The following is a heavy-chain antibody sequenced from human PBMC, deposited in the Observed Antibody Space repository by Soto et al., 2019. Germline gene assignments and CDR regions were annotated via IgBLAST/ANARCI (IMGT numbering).Heavy chain of an antibody. CDR2: IWYDGSNK. Sequence: GGSLRLSCAASGFTFSSYGMHWVRQAPGKGLEWVAVIWYDGSNKYYADSVKGRFTISRDNSKNTLYLQMNSLRAEDTAVYYCARDGVDYSISSFDYWGQGTLVTVSS. CDR1: GFTFSSYG. J-gene: IGHJ4*02. D-gene: IGHD6-6*01. CDR3: ARDGVDYSISSFDY. V-gene: IGHV3-33*01.